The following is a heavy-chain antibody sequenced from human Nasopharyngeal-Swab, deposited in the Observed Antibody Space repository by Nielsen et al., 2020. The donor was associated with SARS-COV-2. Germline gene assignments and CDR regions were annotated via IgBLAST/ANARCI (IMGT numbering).Heavy chain of an antibody. CDR3: ARPLVAARPLSAHKSMDV. V-gene: IGHV4-34*01. CDR1: GGSFSGYY. D-gene: IGHD6-6*01. CDR2: INHSGST. Sequence: SETLSLTCAVYGGSFSGYYWSWIRQPPGKGLEWIGEINHSGSTKYNPSLKSRVTISVDTSKNQFSLKLSSVTAADTAVYYCARPLVAARPLSAHKSMDVWGNGTTVTVSS. J-gene: IGHJ6*03.